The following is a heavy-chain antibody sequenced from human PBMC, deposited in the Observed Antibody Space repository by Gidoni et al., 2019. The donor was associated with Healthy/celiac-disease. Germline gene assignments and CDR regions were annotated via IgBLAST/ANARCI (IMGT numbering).Heavy chain of an antibody. V-gene: IGHV3-74*01. CDR3: ARLQTYDSSGYYGIKLNDAFDI. CDR2: INSDGSST. J-gene: IGHJ3*02. Sequence: EVQLVESGGGLVQPGGSLRLSCAASGFTFSSYWMHWVRQAPGKGLVWVSRINSDGSSTSYADSVKGRFTISRDNAKNTLYLQMNSLRAEDTAVYYCARLQTYDSSGYYGIKLNDAFDIWGQGTMVTVSS. CDR1: GFTFSSYW. D-gene: IGHD3-22*01.